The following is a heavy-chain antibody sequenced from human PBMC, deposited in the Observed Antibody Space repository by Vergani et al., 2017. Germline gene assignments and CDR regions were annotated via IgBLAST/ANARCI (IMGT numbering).Heavy chain of an antibody. J-gene: IGHJ5*02. CDR2: IYYSRST. CDR1: GGSISNYF. Sequence: QVQLQESGPGLVKPSETLSLTCTVSGGSISNYFWNWIRQPPGKGLEWIGYIYYSRSTNYNPSLKSRVTISVDTSKNQFSLELSSVTAADTAVYYCARGGYSYGSFWFDPWGQGTLVTVSS. V-gene: IGHV4-59*01. CDR3: ARGGYSYGSFWFDP. D-gene: IGHD5-18*01.